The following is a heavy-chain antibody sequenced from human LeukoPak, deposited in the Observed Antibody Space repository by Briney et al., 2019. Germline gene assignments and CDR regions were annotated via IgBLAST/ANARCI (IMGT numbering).Heavy chain of an antibody. CDR2: ISYDGSNK. D-gene: IGHD2-2*01. CDR3: ARLFRVVVPAANTHFDY. CDR1: GFTLSSYW. V-gene: IGHV3-30*03. Sequence: GGSLRLSCAASGFTLSSYWMSWVRQAAGKGLEWVAVISYDGSNKYYADSVKGRFTISRDNSKNTLYLQMNSLRAEDTAVYYCARLFRVVVPAANTHFDYWGQGTLVTVSS. J-gene: IGHJ4*02.